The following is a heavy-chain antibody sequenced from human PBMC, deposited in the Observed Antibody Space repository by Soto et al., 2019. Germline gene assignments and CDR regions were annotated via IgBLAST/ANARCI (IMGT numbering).Heavy chain of an antibody. J-gene: IGHJ3*01. CDR2: ISAFNDYT. CDR3: ARGRGVVIPAGTPDAFDV. D-gene: IGHD6-13*01. CDR1: GYTFNKYG. Sequence: ASVKVSCKASGYTFNKYGFNWVRQAPGQGLEWMGRISAFNDYTNLAQKFQGRLTLTTDASTNTAYMELQVLRSDDTAMYYCARGRGVVIPAGTPDAFDVWGQGTVVTVS. V-gene: IGHV1-18*01.